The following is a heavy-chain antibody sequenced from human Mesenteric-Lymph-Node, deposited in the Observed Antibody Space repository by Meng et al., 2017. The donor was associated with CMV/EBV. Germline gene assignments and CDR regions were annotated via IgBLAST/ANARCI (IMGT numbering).Heavy chain of an antibody. D-gene: IGHD1-7*01. CDR1: GGSISSYY. J-gene: IGHJ4*02. CDR2: IFYSGNT. Sequence: SETLSLTCTVSGGSISSYYWSWIRQPPGKGLEWIGYIFYSGNTNYNPSLKSRLTMSVDTSKNQFSLRLTSVTAADTAVYYCARAGLNWNYGYYFDYWGQGTLVTVSS. CDR3: ARAGLNWNYGYYFDY. V-gene: IGHV4-59*01.